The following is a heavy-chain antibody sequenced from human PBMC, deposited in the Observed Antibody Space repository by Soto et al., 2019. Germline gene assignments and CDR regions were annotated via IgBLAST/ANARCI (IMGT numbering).Heavy chain of an antibody. J-gene: IGHJ4*02. CDR3: ARAPVDSSGYYGSFDY. D-gene: IGHD3-22*01. Sequence: QVQLVQSGAEVKKPEASVKVSCKASGYTFTSYGITWVRQAPGQGLEWMGWISAYNGNTNYAQKLQDRVTMTTDTSTSRAYMELRSLKSDDTAVYYCARAPVDSSGYYGSFDYWGQGTLVTVSS. CDR2: ISAYNGNT. V-gene: IGHV1-18*01. CDR1: GYTFTSYG.